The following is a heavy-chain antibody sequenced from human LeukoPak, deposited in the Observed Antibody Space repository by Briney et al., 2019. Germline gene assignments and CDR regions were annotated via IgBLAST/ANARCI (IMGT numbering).Heavy chain of an antibody. V-gene: IGHV3-43*02. D-gene: IGHD6-19*01. CDR2: ISGDGGST. CDR3: AKDLANSSGWYVRLVPIYYYGMDV. J-gene: IGHJ6*02. CDR1: GFTFDDYA. Sequence: RAGGSLRLSCAASGFTFDDYAMHWVRQAPGKGLEWVSLISGDGGSTYYADSVKGRFTISRDNSKNSLHLQMNSLRTEDTALYYCAKDLANSSGWYVRLVPIYYYGMDVWGQGTTVTVSS.